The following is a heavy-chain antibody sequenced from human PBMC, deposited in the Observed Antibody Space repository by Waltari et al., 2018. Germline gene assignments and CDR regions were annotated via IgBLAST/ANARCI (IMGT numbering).Heavy chain of an antibody. CDR3: AKGTERYGGWAPIFDS. J-gene: IGHJ4*02. CDR1: GFDFRNSA. D-gene: IGHD6-19*01. V-gene: IGHV3-23*01. CDR2: ISTSGGSA. Sequence: EVHLLESGGDLVQTGGSLRLSCAASGFDFRNSAMSWVRQAPGKGLEWGSVISTSGGSAKYADSVQGRFTISRDNSKKTLHLQMNSLRVEDTAVYYCAKGTERYGGWAPIFDSWGQGTQVTVSS.